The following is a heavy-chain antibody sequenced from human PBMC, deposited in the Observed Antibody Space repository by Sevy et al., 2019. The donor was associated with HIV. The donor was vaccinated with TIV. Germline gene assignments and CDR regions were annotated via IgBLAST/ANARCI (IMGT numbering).Heavy chain of an antibody. CDR3: ARDEGDYGDKSYYYGMDV. CDR2: IHYTGST. CDR1: GGSIISGDYY. J-gene: IGHJ6*02. Sequence: SETLSLTCSVSGGSIISGDYYLSWVRQPPGRGLEWIGYIHYTGSTDYNPSLESRVTISVDTSKNQFSLKLTSVTAADTAVYYCARDEGDYGDKSYYYGMDVWGRVTTVTVSS. D-gene: IGHD4-17*01. V-gene: IGHV4-30-4*01.